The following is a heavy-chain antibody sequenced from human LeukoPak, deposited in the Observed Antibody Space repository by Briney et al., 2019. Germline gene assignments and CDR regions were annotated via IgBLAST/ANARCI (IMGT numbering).Heavy chain of an antibody. CDR1: GFSFSNYG. J-gene: IGHJ3*02. CDR3: AKDRGGAYYESSVDI. Sequence: GGSLRLSCAASGFSFSNYGIHWVRQAPGKGLEWVAVISYDGNNKYYPDSVKGRFTISRDNSKNTLYLQMNSLRAEDTAVYYCAKDRGGAYYESSVDIWGQGTMVTVSS. V-gene: IGHV3-30*18. CDR2: ISYDGNNK. D-gene: IGHD3-22*01.